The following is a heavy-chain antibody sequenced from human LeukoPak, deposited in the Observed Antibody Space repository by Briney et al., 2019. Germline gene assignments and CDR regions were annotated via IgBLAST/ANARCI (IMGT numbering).Heavy chain of an antibody. CDR3: ARDARPQQGYCSSTSCLNWFDP. CDR2: IYYSGST. V-gene: IGHV4-59*01. J-gene: IGHJ5*02. Sequence: KTSETLSLTCTVSGGSISSYYWSWIRQPPGKGLEWIGYIYYSGSTDYNPSLKSRVTISVDTSKNQFSLKLSSVTAADTAVYYCARDARPQQGYCSSTSCLNWFDPWGQGTLVTVSS. D-gene: IGHD2-2*01. CDR1: GGSISSYY.